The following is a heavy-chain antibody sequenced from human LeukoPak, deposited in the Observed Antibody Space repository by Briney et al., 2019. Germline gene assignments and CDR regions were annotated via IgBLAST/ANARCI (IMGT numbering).Heavy chain of an antibody. V-gene: IGHV4-34*01. J-gene: IGHJ4*02. CDR1: GGSLSDYP. CDR3: ARGAPGY. CDR2: IYMGGGT. Sequence: PSETLSLTCAVYGGSLSDYPWTWIREPPGKGLEWIGQIYMGGGTKYNPSLNSRVTMSLDTSKNQFSLKLSSVSAAYTAVYCRARGAPGYWGQGTLVTASS.